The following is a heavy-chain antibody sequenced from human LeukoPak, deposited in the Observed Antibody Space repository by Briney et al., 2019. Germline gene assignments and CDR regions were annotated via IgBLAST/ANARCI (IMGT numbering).Heavy chain of an antibody. D-gene: IGHD3-3*01. V-gene: IGHV3-23*01. CDR2: ISGSGGST. CDR1: GFTFSSYA. Sequence: PGGSLRLSCAASGFTFSSYAMSWVRQAPGKGLEWVSAISGSGGSTYYADSVKGRFTISRDNSKNTLYLQMNSLRSEDTAVYYCARGSPKYDFWSGHDAFDIWGQGTMVTVSS. J-gene: IGHJ3*02. CDR3: ARGSPKYDFWSGHDAFDI.